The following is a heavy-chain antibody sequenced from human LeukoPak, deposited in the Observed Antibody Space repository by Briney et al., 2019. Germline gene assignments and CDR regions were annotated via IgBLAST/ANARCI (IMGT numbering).Heavy chain of an antibody. CDR1: GFTFSSYA. J-gene: IGHJ6*02. CDR3: ARDQGRTLSPIWFPYYGMDV. CDR2: ISYDGSNK. Sequence: GGSLRLSCAASGFTFSSYAMHWVRQAPGKGLEWVAVISYDGSNKYYADSVKGRFTISRDNSKNTLYLQMNSLRAEDTAVYYCARDQGRTLSPIWFPYYGMDVWGQGTTVTVSS. V-gene: IGHV3-30-3*01. D-gene: IGHD2/OR15-2a*01.